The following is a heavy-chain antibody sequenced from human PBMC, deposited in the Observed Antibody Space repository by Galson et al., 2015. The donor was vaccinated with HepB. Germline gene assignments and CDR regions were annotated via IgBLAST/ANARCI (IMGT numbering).Heavy chain of an antibody. Sequence: SLRLSCAASGFTFNNSTMSWVRQAPGKGLEWGSFLSGRGDSTYYADSVKGRFTISRDNSKNTLYLQMNSLRAEDTAVYYCAKGRCSGTSCNFDYWGQGTLVTVSS. J-gene: IGHJ4*02. CDR2: LSGRGDST. V-gene: IGHV3-23*01. CDR1: GFTFNNST. D-gene: IGHD2-2*01. CDR3: AKGRCSGTSCNFDY.